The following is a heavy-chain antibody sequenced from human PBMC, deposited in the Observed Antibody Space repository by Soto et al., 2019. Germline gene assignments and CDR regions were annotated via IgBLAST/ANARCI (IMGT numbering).Heavy chain of an antibody. J-gene: IGHJ4*02. V-gene: IGHV3-15*01. CDR3: TTAEYSSGLYDLSYFDY. CDR1: GFTFSNAW. CDR2: TKSKTDGGTT. D-gene: IGHD6-19*01. Sequence: GGSLRLSCAASGFTFSNAWMSWVRQAPGKGLEWVGRTKSKTDGGTTDYAAPVKGRFTISRDDSKNTLYLQMNSLKTEDTAVYYCTTAEYSSGLYDLSYFDYWGQGTLVTVSS.